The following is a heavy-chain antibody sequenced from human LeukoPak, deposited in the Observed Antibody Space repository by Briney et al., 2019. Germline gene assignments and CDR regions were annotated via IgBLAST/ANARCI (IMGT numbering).Heavy chain of an antibody. D-gene: IGHD3-16*01. CDR2: ISSSSSYI. CDR1: GFTFSSYS. V-gene: IGHV3-21*01. J-gene: IGHJ3*02. CDR3: ASDLPDMMADAFDI. Sequence: PGGSLRLSCAASGFTFSSYSMNWVRQAPGKGLEWVSSISSSSSYIYYADSVKGRFTISRDNAKNSLYLQMNSLRAEDTAVYYCASDLPDMMADAFDIWGQGTMVTVSS.